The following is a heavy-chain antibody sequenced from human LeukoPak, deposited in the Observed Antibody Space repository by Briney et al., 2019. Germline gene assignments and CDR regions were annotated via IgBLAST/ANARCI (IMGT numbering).Heavy chain of an antibody. D-gene: IGHD3-16*01. CDR1: GYTFTSYG. V-gene: IGHV1-18*01. CDR3: ARALDYAAGFDI. J-gene: IGHJ3*02. CDR2: ISAYNGNT. Sequence: GASVKVSCKASGYTFTSYGISWVRQAPGQGLEWMGWISAYNGNTNYAQKFQGRVTITADESTSTAYMELSSLRSEDTAVYYCARALDYAAGFDIWGQGTMVTVSS.